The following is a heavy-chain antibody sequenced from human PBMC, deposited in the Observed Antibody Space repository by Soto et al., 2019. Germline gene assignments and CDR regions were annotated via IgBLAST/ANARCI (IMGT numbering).Heavy chain of an antibody. Sequence: PGGSLRLSCAASGFTFSSYEMIWVRQAPGKGLEWVSYISSSGSTIYYADSVKGRFTISRDNAKNSLYLQMNSLRAEDTAVYYCARVSQSFIEYFQYWGQGTLVTVSS. D-gene: IGHD3-16*02. CDR2: ISSSGSTI. CDR3: ARVSQSFIEYFQY. CDR1: GFTFSSYE. J-gene: IGHJ1*01. V-gene: IGHV3-48*03.